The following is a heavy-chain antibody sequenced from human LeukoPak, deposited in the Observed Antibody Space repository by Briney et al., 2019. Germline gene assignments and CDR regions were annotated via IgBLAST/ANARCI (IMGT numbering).Heavy chain of an antibody. CDR1: GYSFTSYW. J-gene: IGHJ6*02. CDR2: IYPGDSDT. Sequence: GESLKISCKGSGYSFTSYWIGWVRQMPGKGLEWMGIIYPGDSDTRYSTSFQGQVTISADKSISTAYRQWSSLKASDTAMYYCARQEGRGYSYGSYYYYGMDVWGQGTTVTVSS. D-gene: IGHD5-18*01. V-gene: IGHV5-51*01. CDR3: ARQEGRGYSYGSYYYYGMDV.